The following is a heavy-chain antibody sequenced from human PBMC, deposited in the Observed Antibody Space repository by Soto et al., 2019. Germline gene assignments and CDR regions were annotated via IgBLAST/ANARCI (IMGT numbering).Heavy chain of an antibody. CDR2: IYWDDDK. Sequence: QITLKESGPTLVKPTQTLTLTCTFSGFSLSSTRMAVGWIRQPPGKALEWLALIYWDDDKRYSPFLKSRLTITKDTSKNHVVPTMSNMDPVDTARYYCAHIVVAGLGYYFDYWGQGTLVTVSS. CDR3: AHIVVAGLGYYFDY. D-gene: IGHD6-19*01. CDR1: GFSLSSTRMA. J-gene: IGHJ4*02. V-gene: IGHV2-5*02.